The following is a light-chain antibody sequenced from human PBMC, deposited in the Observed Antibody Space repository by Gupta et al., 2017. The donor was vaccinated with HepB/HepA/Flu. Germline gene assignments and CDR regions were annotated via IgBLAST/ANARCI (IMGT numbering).Light chain of an antibody. CDR1: QSISSY. Sequence: IQMTQSPSSLSASVGDRVTITCRASQSISSYLNWYQQKPGKAPKLLIYAASSLQSGVPSRFSGSGSGTDFTLTISSLQPEDFATYYCQQRDSTPFTFGQGTKVEIK. V-gene: IGKV1-39*01. CDR3: QQRDSTPFT. J-gene: IGKJ1*01. CDR2: AAS.